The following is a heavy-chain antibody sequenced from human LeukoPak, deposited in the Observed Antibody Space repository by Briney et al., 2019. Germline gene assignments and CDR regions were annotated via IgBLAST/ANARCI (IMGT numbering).Heavy chain of an antibody. D-gene: IGHD1-26*01. CDR2: TGNKANSYTT. Sequence: GGSLRLSCAASGFGFSDQYMDWVRQAPGKGLEWVGRTGNKANSYTTEYAASVKGRFTISRDDSKNSLYLQMNNLKTEDTAVYYCVRGYSGVSVYAYDIWGQGTMVTVSS. CDR3: VRGYSGVSVYAYDI. V-gene: IGHV3-72*01. CDR1: GFGFSDQY. J-gene: IGHJ3*02.